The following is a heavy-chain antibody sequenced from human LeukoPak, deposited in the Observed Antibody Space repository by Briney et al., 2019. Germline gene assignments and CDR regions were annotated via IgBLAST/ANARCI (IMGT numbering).Heavy chain of an antibody. Sequence: GASVKVSCKASGGTFSSYAVSWVRQAPGQGLEWMGRIIPILGIANYAQKFQGGVTITADKSTSTAYMELSSLRSEDTAVYYCARGGAQDYYGSGQFDYWGQGTLVTVSS. D-gene: IGHD3-10*01. CDR2: IIPILGIA. J-gene: IGHJ4*02. V-gene: IGHV1-69*04. CDR1: GGTFSSYA. CDR3: ARGGAQDYYGSGQFDY.